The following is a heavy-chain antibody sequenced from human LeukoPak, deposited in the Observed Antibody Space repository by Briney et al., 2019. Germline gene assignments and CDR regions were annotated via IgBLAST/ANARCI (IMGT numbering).Heavy chain of an antibody. D-gene: IGHD3-9*01. CDR3: ARGRQLRYFDWKGYFDY. V-gene: IGHV4-34*01. CDR2: INHSGST. Sequence: PSETLSLTCAVYGGSFSGYYWSWIRQPPGKGLEWIGEINHSGSTNYNPSLKSRVTISVDTSKNQFSLKLSSVTAADTAVYYCARGRQLRYFDWKGYFDYWGQGTLVTVSS. CDR1: GGSFSGYY. J-gene: IGHJ4*02.